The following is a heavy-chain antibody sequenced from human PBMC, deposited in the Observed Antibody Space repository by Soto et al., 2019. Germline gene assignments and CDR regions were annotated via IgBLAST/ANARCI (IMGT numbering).Heavy chain of an antibody. Sequence: QVQLQQWGAELLKPSETLSLTCAVYGGTFSGYYWSWIRQRPGKGLEWIGESNHSGSTNYNPSLKSRVTISVDSSKNQFSLKLSSVTAADTAVYYCANLIVGALGPIDPWGQGTLVTVSS. J-gene: IGHJ5*02. V-gene: IGHV4-34*08. CDR1: GGTFSGYY. CDR2: SNHSGST. D-gene: IGHD3-22*01. CDR3: ANLIVGALGPIDP.